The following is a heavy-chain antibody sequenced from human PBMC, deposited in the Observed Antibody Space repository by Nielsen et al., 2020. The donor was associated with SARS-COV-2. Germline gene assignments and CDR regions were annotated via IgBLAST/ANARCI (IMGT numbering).Heavy chain of an antibody. CDR2: IVVGSGNT. CDR1: GFTFTSSA. Sequence: SVKVSCKASGFTFTSSAVQWVRQARGQRLDWIGWIVVGSGNTNYAQKFQERVTITRDMSTSTAYMELSSLRSEDTAVYYCAAPSCRGSYCHDAFDIWGQGTMVTVSS. V-gene: IGHV1-58*01. D-gene: IGHD1-26*01. J-gene: IGHJ3*02. CDR3: AAPSCRGSYCHDAFDI.